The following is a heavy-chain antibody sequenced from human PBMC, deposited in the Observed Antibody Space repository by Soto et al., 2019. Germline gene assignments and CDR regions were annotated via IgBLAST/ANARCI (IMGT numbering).Heavy chain of an antibody. CDR3: AYVGGTTTGEYYFDL. CDR2: IITYNENM. Sequence: GXEXKICFQVSGSSXNSNCFSVVRQAPVQGLEWMGWIITYNENMDSAPKFQDRLTITTDTSTTKAYMELSNSRSEHTPLSYCAYVGGTTTGEYYFDLWGQGTPVTVSS. J-gene: IGHJ4*02. D-gene: IGHD1-26*01. CDR1: GSSXNSNC. V-gene: IGHV1-18*04.